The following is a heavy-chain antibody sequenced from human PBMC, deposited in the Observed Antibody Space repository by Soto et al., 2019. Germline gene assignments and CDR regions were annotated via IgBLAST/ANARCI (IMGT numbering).Heavy chain of an antibody. CDR1: GDSISSSSYY. Sequence: PSETLSLTCTVTGDSISSSSYYWGWIRQPPGKGLEGSGGIYYSGSTYNKPSLRGRVSMSIDTSKDQFSLKLKHVTAADTALYFCSRQRASVVTPGYLYVWGPGSLVSVSS. CDR2: IYYSGST. V-gene: IGHV4-39*01. J-gene: IGHJ1*01. CDR3: SRQRASVVTPGYLYV. D-gene: IGHD2-21*02.